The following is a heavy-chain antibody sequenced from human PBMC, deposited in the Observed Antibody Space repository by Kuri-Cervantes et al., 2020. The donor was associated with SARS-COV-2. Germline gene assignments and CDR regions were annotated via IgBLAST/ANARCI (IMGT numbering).Heavy chain of an antibody. CDR2: INPNSSGT. Sequence: ASVKVSCKASGYTFTGYYMHWVRQAPGQGLEWMGWINPNSSGTNYAQKFQGRVTMTRDTSISTAYMELSRLRSDDTAVYYCARGQENSGSFRSMGIGAFDIWGQGTMVTVSS. J-gene: IGHJ3*02. V-gene: IGHV1-2*02. CDR1: GYTFTGYY. D-gene: IGHD1-26*01. CDR3: ARGQENSGSFRSMGIGAFDI.